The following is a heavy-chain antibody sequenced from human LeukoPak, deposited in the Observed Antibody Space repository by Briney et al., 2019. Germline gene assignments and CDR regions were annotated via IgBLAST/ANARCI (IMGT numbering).Heavy chain of an antibody. V-gene: IGHV3-23*01. D-gene: IGHD4-11*01. CDR1: GFTFSSYA. J-gene: IGHJ4*02. Sequence: GGSLRLSCAASGFTFSSYAMSCVRQAPGKGLEWVSAISGSGGSTYYADSVKGRFTISRDNSKNTLYLQMNSLRAEDTAVYYCAKDRGDYSNYRPYYFDYWGQGTLVTVSS. CDR2: ISGSGGST. CDR3: AKDRGDYSNYRPYYFDY.